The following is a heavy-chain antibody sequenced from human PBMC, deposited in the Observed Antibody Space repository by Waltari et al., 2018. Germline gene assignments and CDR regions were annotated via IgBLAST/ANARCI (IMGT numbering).Heavy chain of an antibody. D-gene: IGHD3-9*01. J-gene: IGHJ4*02. CDR1: GYSISSGYY. CDR2: IYHSGST. Sequence: QVQLQESGPGLVKPSETLSLTCAVSGYSISSGYYWGWIRQPPGKGLEWIGSIYHSGSTSYNPSLKSRVTISVDTSKNQFSLKLSSVTAADTAVYYCASHLTGWRSGIDYWGQGTLVTVSS. CDR3: ASHLTGWRSGIDY. V-gene: IGHV4-38-2*01.